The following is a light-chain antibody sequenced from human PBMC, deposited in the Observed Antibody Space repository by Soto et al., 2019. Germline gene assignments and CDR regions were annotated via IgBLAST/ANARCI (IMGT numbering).Light chain of an antibody. Sequence: DIRMTQSPSTLSASVGDRVTITCRASQTIDTRLAWYQQKPGKAPKLLIHTASSLENGVPSRFSGSGSGTEFTLTISGLQPDDFATYYCQQYVSFRAFGPGTKVDIK. CDR1: QTIDTR. V-gene: IGKV1-5*03. CDR2: TAS. J-gene: IGKJ1*01. CDR3: QQYVSFRA.